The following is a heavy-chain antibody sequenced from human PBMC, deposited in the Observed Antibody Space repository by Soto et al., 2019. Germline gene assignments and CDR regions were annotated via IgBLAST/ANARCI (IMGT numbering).Heavy chain of an antibody. CDR3: ARGADYDSSGIRLNWFDP. D-gene: IGHD3-22*01. CDR1: GFTFSSYS. Sequence: GGSLRLSCAVSGFTFSSYSMSWVRQAPGKGLEWVSYFSSTSSTIYYAESVKGRFTISRDNAKNSLYLQMNSLRDEDTAVYYCARGADYDSSGIRLNWFDPWGQGTLVTVSS. J-gene: IGHJ5*02. CDR2: FSSTSSTI. V-gene: IGHV3-48*02.